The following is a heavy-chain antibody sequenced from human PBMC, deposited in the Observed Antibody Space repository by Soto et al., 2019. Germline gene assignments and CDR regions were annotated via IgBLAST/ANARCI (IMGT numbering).Heavy chain of an antibody. CDR1: GFTFSSYS. D-gene: IGHD2-15*01. CDR3: ARDGSDCSGGSCYLRQYYYYYMDV. Sequence: PGGSLRLSCAASGFTFSSYSMNWVRQAPGKGLEWVSSISSSSSYIYYADSVKGRFTISRDNAKNSLYLQMNSLGAEDTAVYYCARDGSDCSGGSCYLRQYYYYYMDVWGKGTTVTVSS. J-gene: IGHJ6*03. CDR2: ISSSSSYI. V-gene: IGHV3-21*01.